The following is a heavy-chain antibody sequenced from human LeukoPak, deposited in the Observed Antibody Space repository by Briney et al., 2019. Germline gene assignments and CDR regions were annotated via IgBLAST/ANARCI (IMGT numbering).Heavy chain of an antibody. V-gene: IGHV4-59*12. CDR1: GDSIDSYY. CDR3: ARLPRYGGYDHFDY. CDR2: IYYRGTT. Sequence: PSKTLSLTCTVSGDSIDSYYWSWIRQPPGKGLEWIGYIYYRGTTSYNPFLKSRVTISVDTSKNQFSLKLNSVTAADTAVYYCARLPRYGGYDHFDYWGQGILVIVSS. D-gene: IGHD5-12*01. J-gene: IGHJ4*02.